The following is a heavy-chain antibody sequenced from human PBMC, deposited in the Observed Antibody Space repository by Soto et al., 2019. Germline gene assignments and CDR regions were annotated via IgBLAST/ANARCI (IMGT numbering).Heavy chain of an antibody. Sequence: GGSLRLSCASSGFNFSTYAMSWVRQAPGKGLEWVSAISGSGGSTYYADSVKGRFTISRDNSKNTLYLQMNSLRAEDTAVYYCAKMHHNWNSRPHFDYWGQGTLVTVSS. D-gene: IGHD1-7*01. CDR2: ISGSGGST. CDR3: AKMHHNWNSRPHFDY. V-gene: IGHV3-23*01. J-gene: IGHJ4*02. CDR1: GFNFSTYA.